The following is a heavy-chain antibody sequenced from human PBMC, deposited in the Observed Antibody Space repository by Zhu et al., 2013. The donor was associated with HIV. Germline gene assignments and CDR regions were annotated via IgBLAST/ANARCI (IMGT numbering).Heavy chain of an antibody. CDR1: GYTFTSYY. Sequence: QVQMVQSGAEVQDPGASVKVSCKASGYTFTSYYMHWVRQAPGQGLEWMGIINPSGGSTSYAQKFQGRVTMTRDTSTSTVYMELSSLRSEDTAVYYCARVAPNYGDYHGPSDYWGQGTLVTVSS. CDR2: INPSGGST. D-gene: IGHD4-17*01. V-gene: IGHV1-46*01. J-gene: IGHJ4*02. CDR3: ARVAPNYGDYHGPSDY.